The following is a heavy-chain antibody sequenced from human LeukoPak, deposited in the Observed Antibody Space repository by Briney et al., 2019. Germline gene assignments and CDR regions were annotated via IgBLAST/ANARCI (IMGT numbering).Heavy chain of an antibody. CDR2: IRYDGSNK. J-gene: IGHJ4*02. CDR1: GFTFSSYA. V-gene: IGHV3-30*02. CDR3: ARVPPGPRYYFDY. Sequence: GGSLRLSCAASGFTFSSYAMHWVRQAPGKGLEWVAFIRYDGSNKYYADSVKGRFTISRDNAKNSLYLQMNSLRAEDTAVYYCARVPPGPRYYFDYWGQGTLVTVSS.